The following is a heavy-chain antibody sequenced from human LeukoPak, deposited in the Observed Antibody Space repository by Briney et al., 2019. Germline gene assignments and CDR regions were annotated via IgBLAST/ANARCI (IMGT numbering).Heavy chain of an antibody. Sequence: GGSLRLSCAASGFTFSSYGMHWVRQAPGKGLEWVAFIRYDGSNKYYADSVKGRFTISRDNSKNTLYLQMNSLRAEDTAVYYCAKDTVSTGYCSGGSCYPGPYYWGQGTLVTVSS. CDR2: IRYDGSNK. V-gene: IGHV3-30*02. CDR3: AKDTVSTGYCSGGSCYPGPYY. CDR1: GFTFSSYG. D-gene: IGHD2-15*01. J-gene: IGHJ4*02.